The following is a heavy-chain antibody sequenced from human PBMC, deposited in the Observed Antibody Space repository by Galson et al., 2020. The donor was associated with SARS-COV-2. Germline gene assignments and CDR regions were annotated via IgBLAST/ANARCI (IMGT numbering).Heavy chain of an antibody. CDR2: ISWNSGSI. Sequence: SLKISCAASGFTFDDYAMHWVRQAPGKGLEWVSGISWNSGSIGYADSVKGRFTISRDNAKNSLYLQMNSLRAEDTALYYCAKEYSSGWYSLSGWFDPWGQGTLVTVSS. D-gene: IGHD6-19*01. V-gene: IGHV3-9*01. CDR1: GFTFDDYA. J-gene: IGHJ5*02. CDR3: AKEYSSGWYSLSGWFDP.